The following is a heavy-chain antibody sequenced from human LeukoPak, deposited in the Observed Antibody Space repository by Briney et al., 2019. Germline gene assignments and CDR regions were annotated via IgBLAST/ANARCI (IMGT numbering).Heavy chain of an antibody. D-gene: IGHD6-13*01. CDR1: GGSISSYY. Sequence: SETLSLTCTVSGGSISSYYWSWIRQPPGKGLEWIGYIYYSGSTNYNPSLKSRVTISVDTSKNQFSLKLSSVTAADTAVYCCARGAGPPYYYMDVWGKGTTVTVSS. CDR2: IYYSGST. V-gene: IGHV4-59*01. J-gene: IGHJ6*03. CDR3: ARGAGPPYYYMDV.